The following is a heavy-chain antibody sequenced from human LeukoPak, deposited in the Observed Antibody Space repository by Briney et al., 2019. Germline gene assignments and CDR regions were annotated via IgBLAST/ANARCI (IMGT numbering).Heavy chain of an antibody. J-gene: IGHJ5*02. CDR2: ISAYNGIT. V-gene: IGHV1-18*01. Sequence: ASVKVSCTASGYTFTSYYINGVRQAPGQGLEWIGWISAYNGITNYAQKLQDRVTMTTDTSTSTAYMELRSLTSDDTAVYYCARDSGSDSSNWYGKWLAPWGQGTLVTVSS. CDR3: ARDSGSDSSNWYGKWLAP. D-gene: IGHD6-13*01. CDR1: GYTFTSYY.